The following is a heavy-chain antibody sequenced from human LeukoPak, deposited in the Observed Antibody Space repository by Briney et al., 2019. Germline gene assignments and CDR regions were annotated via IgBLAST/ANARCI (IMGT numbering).Heavy chain of an antibody. Sequence: GGSLRLSCAASGFTVSSNYLSWVRQAPGKGLEWVSVIYSGGSTYYADSVKGRFTISRDNSKNTLHLQMNSLRAEDTAVYYCARARVGCTNYAFDIWDQGTMVTVSS. CDR2: IYSGGST. CDR3: ARARVGCTNYAFDI. V-gene: IGHV3-53*01. CDR1: GFTVSSNY. J-gene: IGHJ3*02. D-gene: IGHD2-8*01.